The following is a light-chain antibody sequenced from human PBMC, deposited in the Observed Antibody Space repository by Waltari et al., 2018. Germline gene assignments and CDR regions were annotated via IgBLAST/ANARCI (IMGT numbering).Light chain of an antibody. Sequence: DIQMTQSPSTLSASVGDRVQITCRASQRITTWLAWYQQKPGRAPKLLIYKASTLQSGVPSRFSASGSGTEFTLTISSLQPDDFATYYCQQYHSFSRFAFGPGTKVHVK. CDR3: QQYHSFSRFA. J-gene: IGKJ3*01. CDR1: QRITTW. CDR2: KAS. V-gene: IGKV1-5*03.